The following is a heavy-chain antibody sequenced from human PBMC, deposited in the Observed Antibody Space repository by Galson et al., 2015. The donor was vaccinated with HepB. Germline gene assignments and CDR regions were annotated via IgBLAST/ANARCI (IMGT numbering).Heavy chain of an antibody. CDR2: IYYSGST. CDR1: GGSISSYY. D-gene: IGHD3-10*01. V-gene: IGHV4-59*12. J-gene: IGHJ4*02. Sequence: SETLSLTCTVSGGSISSYYWSWIRQPPGKGLEWIGYIYYSGSTNYNPSLKSRVTISVDTSKNQFSLKLSSVTAADTAVYYCARDRGFGRTPYYFDYWGQGTLVTVSS. CDR3: ARDRGFGRTPYYFDY.